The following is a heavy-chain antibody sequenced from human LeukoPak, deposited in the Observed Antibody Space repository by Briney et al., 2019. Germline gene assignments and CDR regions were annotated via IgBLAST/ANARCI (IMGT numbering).Heavy chain of an antibody. CDR1: GGSISSGSYY. CDR3: ARERGRGYSNYVDY. V-gene: IGHV4-61*02. D-gene: IGHD4-11*01. J-gene: IGHJ4*02. CDR2: IYTSGST. Sequence: SQTLFLTCTVSGGSISSGSYYWSWIRQPAGKGLEWIGRIYTSGSTNYNPSLKSRVTISVDTSKNQFSLKLSSVTAADTAVYYCARERGRGYSNYVDYWGQGTLVTVSS.